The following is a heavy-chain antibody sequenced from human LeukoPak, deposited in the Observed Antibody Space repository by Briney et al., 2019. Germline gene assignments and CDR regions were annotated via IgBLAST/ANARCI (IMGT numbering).Heavy chain of an antibody. D-gene: IGHD2-15*01. CDR3: ARYSDAFDI. CDR2: MNPNSGNT. V-gene: IGHV1-8*02. J-gene: IGHJ3*02. CDR1: GYTFTDYY. Sequence: ASVKVSCKASGYTFTDYYIHWVRQATGQGLEWMGWMNPNSGNTGYAQKFQGRVTMTRNTSISTAYMELSSLRSEDTAVYYCARYSDAFDIWGQGTMVTVSS.